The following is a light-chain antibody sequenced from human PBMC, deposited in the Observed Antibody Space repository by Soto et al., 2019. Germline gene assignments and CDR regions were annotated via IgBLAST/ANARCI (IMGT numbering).Light chain of an antibody. CDR2: GAS. CDR3: QQYGRSPMFT. Sequence: EIVLTQSPGTLSLSPGERATLSCRASQSVSSNYLAWYQQKPGQAPGLLIYGASRGAAGIPDRFSGSGSGTDFTLTISRLEPEDFAVYFCQQYGRSPMFTFGQGTKVDIK. V-gene: IGKV3-20*01. CDR1: QSVSSNY. J-gene: IGKJ2*01.